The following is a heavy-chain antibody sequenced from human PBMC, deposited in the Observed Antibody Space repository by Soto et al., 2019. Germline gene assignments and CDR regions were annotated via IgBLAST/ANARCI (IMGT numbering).Heavy chain of an antibody. CDR2: IYYSGST. Sequence: PSETLSLTCTVSGGSISSGDYYWSWIRQPPGKGLEWIGYIYYSGSTYYNPSLKSRVIISVDTSKNQFSLKLSSVTAADTAVYYCARVTKPYTAMLSRFDYWGQGTLVTV. V-gene: IGHV4-30-4*01. CDR1: GGSISSGDYY. CDR3: ARVTKPYTAMLSRFDY. D-gene: IGHD5-18*01. J-gene: IGHJ4*02.